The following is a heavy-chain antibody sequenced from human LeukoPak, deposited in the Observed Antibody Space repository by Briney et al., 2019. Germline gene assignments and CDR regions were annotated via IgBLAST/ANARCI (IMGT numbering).Heavy chain of an antibody. J-gene: IGHJ3*02. V-gene: IGHV1-2*02. D-gene: IGHD6-13*01. CDR1: GYTLTGYY. CDR3: ARFIAALNAFDI. CDR2: INPNSGGT. Sequence: ASVKVSCKASGYTLTGYYMHWVRQAPGQGLEWMGWINPNSGGTNYAQKFQGRVTMTRDTSISTAYMELSRLRSDDTAVYYCARFIAALNAFDIWGQGTMVTVSS.